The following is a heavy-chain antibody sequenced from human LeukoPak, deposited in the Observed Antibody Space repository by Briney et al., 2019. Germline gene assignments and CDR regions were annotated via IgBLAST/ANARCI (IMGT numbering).Heavy chain of an antibody. CDR2: VYSSGVG. D-gene: IGHD3-22*01. J-gene: IGHJ4*02. Sequence: SETLSLTCTVSGGSITGYYWNWIRQPAGQGLEWLGRVYSSGVGNYNPSLTSRVTMLVDTSKNQFSLKLTSLTAADTAVYYCAREEFLHEIDSSGYFVYWGQGTLVTVSS. CDR3: AREEFLHEIDSSGYFVY. V-gene: IGHV4-4*07. CDR1: GGSITGYY.